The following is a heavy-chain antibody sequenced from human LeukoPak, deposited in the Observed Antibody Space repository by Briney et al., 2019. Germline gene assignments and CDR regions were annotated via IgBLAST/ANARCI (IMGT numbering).Heavy chain of an antibody. V-gene: IGHV3-23*01. CDR3: AKSVAIYFYYGLDV. CDR2: ISGSGGST. D-gene: IGHD3-3*01. CDR1: GFAFSSYA. J-gene: IGHJ6*02. Sequence: GGSLRLSCVASGFAFSSYAMSWVRQTPGKGLEWVSAISGSGGSTYYADSVKGRFTISRDNSKSTLFLQMNSLRAEDTAPYYCAKSVAIYFYYGLDVWGQGTTVTVSS.